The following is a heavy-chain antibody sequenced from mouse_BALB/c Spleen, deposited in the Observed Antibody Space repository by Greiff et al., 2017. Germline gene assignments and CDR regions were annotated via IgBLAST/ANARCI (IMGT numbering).Heavy chain of an antibody. J-gene: IGHJ4*01. V-gene: IGHV1-63*02. Sequence: QVQLKESGAALVRPGTSVKISCKASGYTFTNYWLGWVQQRPGHGLEWIGDIYPGGGYTHYSEKFKGKATLTANTSSSPAYMHLSSLTSEATAVYFCARSDAMDYWGQGTSVTVSS. CDR2: IYPGGGYT. CDR1: GYTFTNYW. CDR3: ARSDAMDY.